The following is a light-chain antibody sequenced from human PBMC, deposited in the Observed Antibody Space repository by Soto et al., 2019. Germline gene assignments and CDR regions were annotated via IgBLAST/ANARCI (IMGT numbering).Light chain of an antibody. CDR3: QQYGRSPLT. V-gene: IGKV3-20*01. CDR2: GAS. CDR1: QSVSSSY. J-gene: IGKJ3*01. Sequence: EIVLTQSPGTLSLSPGDRATLSCRASQSVSSSYLAWYQQKPGQAPRLLIYGASSRATGVPDRFSGSGSGTDFTLTISRLEPEDFAVYYCQQYGRSPLTFGPGTKVYIK.